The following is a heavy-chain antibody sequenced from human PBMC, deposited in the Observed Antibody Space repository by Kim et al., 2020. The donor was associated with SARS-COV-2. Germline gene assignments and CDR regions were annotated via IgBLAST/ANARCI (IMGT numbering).Heavy chain of an antibody. Sequence: GGSLRLSCAASGFTFDSYAMSWVRQAPGKGLEWVSYISGGGAKTYYAGSVKDRFTISRDNPTNKLFLQLNSLRAGDTALYYCAKCHSGWVNDALDIWGLGTMVTVSS. CDR3: AKCHSGWVNDALDI. V-gene: IGHV3-23*01. CDR1: GFTFDSYA. CDR2: ISGGGAKT. D-gene: IGHD3-10*01. J-gene: IGHJ3*02.